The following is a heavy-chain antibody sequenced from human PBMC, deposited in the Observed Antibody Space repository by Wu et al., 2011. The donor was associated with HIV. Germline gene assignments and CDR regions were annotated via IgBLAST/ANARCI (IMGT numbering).Heavy chain of an antibody. CDR1: GGTFRSYG. V-gene: IGHV1-69*06. Sequence: QVQLVQSETEMKKPGSSVKVSCKASGGTFRSYGISWVRQAPGQGLEWMGRIIPIFGTANYAQKFQDRVTITADKSTSTAYMELSSLRSEDTAVYYCAREHDYGGADAFDIWGQGTMVTVSS. D-gene: IGHD4-23*01. J-gene: IGHJ3*02. CDR2: IIPIFGTA. CDR3: AREHDYGGADAFDI.